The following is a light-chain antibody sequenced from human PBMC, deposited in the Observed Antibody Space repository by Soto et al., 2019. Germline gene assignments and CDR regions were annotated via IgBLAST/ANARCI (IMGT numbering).Light chain of an antibody. CDR3: SSYTSSSTFYV. J-gene: IGLJ1*01. CDR1: SSDVGGYNY. Sequence: QSALTQPASVSGSPGQSITISCTGTSSDVGGYNYVSWYQKHPGKAPKLMIYEVISRPSGVSNRFSGPKSDNTASLTISGLQAEDEADYYCSSYTSSSTFYVFGTWTKLTVL. V-gene: IGLV2-14*01. CDR2: EVI.